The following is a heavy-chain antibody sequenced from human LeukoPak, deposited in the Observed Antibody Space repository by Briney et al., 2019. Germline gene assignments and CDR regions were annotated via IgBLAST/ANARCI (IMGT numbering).Heavy chain of an antibody. J-gene: IGHJ4*02. CDR2: IKQDGSEK. D-gene: IGHD4-23*01. CDR1: GFTFSSYW. Sequence: PGGSLRLSCAASGFTFSSYWMSWVRQAPGKGLEWVANIKQDGSEKYYVDSVKGRFTISRDNAKNSLYLQMNSLRAEDTAVYYCARPEGGNWVYFDYWGQGTLVTVSS. V-gene: IGHV3-7*01. CDR3: ARPEGGNWVYFDY.